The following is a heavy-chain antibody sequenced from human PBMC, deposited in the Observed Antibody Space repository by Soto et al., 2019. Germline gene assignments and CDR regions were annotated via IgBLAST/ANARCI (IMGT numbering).Heavy chain of an antibody. V-gene: IGHV3-15*06. CDR2: IKSQGGGGTA. D-gene: IGHD6-13*01. CDR1: GFTFSDHS. J-gene: IGHJ6*02. CDR3: IWQQDFYYGRAV. Sequence: GGSLRLSCAASGFTFSDHSMDWVRQAPGKGLEWVGLIKSQGGGGTAHYAAPVKGRFTISRDDSRNTVYLQMNSLKPEDTALYYCIWQQDFYYGRAVWGQGTTVTVSS.